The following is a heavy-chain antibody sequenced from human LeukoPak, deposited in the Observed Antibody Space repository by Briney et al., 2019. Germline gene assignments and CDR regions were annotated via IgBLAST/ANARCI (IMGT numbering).Heavy chain of an antibody. V-gene: IGHV3-53*01. CDR1: EFIVSTNY. D-gene: IGHD3-22*01. J-gene: IGHJ4*02. Sequence: GGSLRLSCAASEFIVSTNYMTWVRQAPGKGLEWVSLIYSRGDTKYADSVKGRFTISRDNSKNTLYLQMNSLRAEDTAVYYCAKAVVPVISQHYFDYWGQGTLVTVSS. CDR2: IYSRGDT. CDR3: AKAVVPVISQHYFDY.